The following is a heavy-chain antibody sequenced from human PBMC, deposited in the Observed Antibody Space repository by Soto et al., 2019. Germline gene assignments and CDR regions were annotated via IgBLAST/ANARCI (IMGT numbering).Heavy chain of an antibody. CDR2: LNHSGST. D-gene: IGHD6-19*01. CDR1: GGSFSGYY. Sequence: QVQLQQWGAGLLKPSETLSLTCAVYGGSFSGYYWSWIRQPPGKGLEWIGELNHSGSTNYNPSLKSRVTISVDTSKNQFSLKLSSVTAADTAVYYCARSGSGIAVAGFNYWGQGTLVTVSS. CDR3: ARSGSGIAVAGFNY. J-gene: IGHJ4*02. V-gene: IGHV4-34*01.